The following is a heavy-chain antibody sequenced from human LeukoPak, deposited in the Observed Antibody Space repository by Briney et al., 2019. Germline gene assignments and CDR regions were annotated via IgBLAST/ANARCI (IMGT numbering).Heavy chain of an antibody. CDR3: ARHIPIAVAGTGWFDP. CDR2: INHSGST. Sequence: PSETLSLTCAVYGGSFSGYYWSWIRQPPGKGLEWIGEINHSGSTNYNPSLKSRVTISVDTSKNQFSLKLSSVTAADTAVYYCARHIPIAVAGTGWFDPWGQGTLVTVSS. CDR1: GGSFSGYY. V-gene: IGHV4-34*01. J-gene: IGHJ5*02. D-gene: IGHD6-19*01.